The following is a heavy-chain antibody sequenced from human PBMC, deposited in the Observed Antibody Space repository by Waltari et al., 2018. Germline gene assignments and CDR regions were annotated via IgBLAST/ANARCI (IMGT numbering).Heavy chain of an antibody. J-gene: IGHJ5*02. Sequence: EVQLVESGGGLVQPGGSLSLSCAASGFTFSSNWMSWVRQAPGKGLEWVANIKQDGSEKYYVDSVKGRFTISRDNAKNSLYLQMNSLRAEDTAVYYCARGAGFDPWGQGTLVTVSS. D-gene: IGHD3-10*01. V-gene: IGHV3-7*01. CDR3: ARGAGFDP. CDR1: GFTFSSNW. CDR2: IKQDGSEK.